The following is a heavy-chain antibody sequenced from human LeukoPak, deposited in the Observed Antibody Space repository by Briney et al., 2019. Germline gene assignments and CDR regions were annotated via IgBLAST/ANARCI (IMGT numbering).Heavy chain of an antibody. Sequence: ASVKVSCKASGYTFTGYYMHWVRQAPGQGLEWMGWINPNSGGTNYAQKFQGRVTMTRDTSISTAYMELSRLRSDDTAVYYCARATSRIQLWLDHEFDYWGQGTLVTVSS. CDR1: GYTFTGYY. J-gene: IGHJ4*02. CDR2: INPNSGGT. D-gene: IGHD5-18*01. CDR3: ARATSRIQLWLDHEFDY. V-gene: IGHV1-2*02.